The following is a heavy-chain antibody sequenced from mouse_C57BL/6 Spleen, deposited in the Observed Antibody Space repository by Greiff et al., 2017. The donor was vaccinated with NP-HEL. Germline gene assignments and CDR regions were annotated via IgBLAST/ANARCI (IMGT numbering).Heavy chain of an antibody. D-gene: IGHD1-1*01. V-gene: IGHV5-4*01. CDR1: GFTFSSYA. CDR3: ARDGRLDY. J-gene: IGHJ4*01. CDR2: ISDGGSYT. Sequence: EVKVEESGGGLVKPGGSLKLSCAASGFTFSSYAMSWVRQTPEKRLEWVATISDGGSYTYYPDNVKGRFTISRDNAKNNLYLQMSHLKSEDTAMYYCARDGRLDYWGQGTSVTVSS.